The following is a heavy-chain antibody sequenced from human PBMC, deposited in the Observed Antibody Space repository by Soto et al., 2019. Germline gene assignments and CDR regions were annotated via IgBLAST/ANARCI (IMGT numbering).Heavy chain of an antibody. J-gene: IGHJ6*02. CDR1: GFTFSSYV. V-gene: IGHV3-23*01. Sequence: EVQLLESGGGLVQPGGSLRLSCAASGFTFSSYVMNWVRQAPGKGLEWVSGISGSGGNTYYADSVKGRFTISRDNPKNTLYLQMNSLRAEDTAVYYCARGPRAPPPHDYGMDVWGQGTTVTVSS. CDR2: ISGSGGNT. CDR3: ARGPRAPPPHDYGMDV.